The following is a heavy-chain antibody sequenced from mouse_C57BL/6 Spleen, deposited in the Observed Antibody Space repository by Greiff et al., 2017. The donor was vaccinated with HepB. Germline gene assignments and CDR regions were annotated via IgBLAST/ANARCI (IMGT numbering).Heavy chain of an antibody. D-gene: IGHD2-3*01. CDR3: ARDGYYGFDY. CDR1: GYTFTSYW. CDR2: IHPNSGST. J-gene: IGHJ2*01. V-gene: IGHV1-64*01. Sequence: QVQLQQPGAELVKPGASVKLSCKASGYTFTSYWMHWVKQRPGQGLEWIGMIHPNSGSTNYNEKIKSKATLTVDKSSSTAYMQLSSLTSEDSAVYYCARDGYYGFDYWGQGTTLTVSS.